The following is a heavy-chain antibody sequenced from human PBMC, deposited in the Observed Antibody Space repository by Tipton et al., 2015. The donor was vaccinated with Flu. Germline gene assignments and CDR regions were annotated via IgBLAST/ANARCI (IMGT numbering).Heavy chain of an antibody. D-gene: IGHD2-21*02. CDR2: INKDGSNA. Sequence: SLRLSCAASGFAFSNYGMHWLRQAPGKGLVWVSRINKDGSNAVYADSVKGRFTFSRDNAKNTLYLQMIGLRADDTAVYYCTRGLSPSEALDYWGQGTLVTVSS. CDR3: TRGLSPSEALDY. CDR1: GFAFSNYG. V-gene: IGHV3-74*01. J-gene: IGHJ4*02.